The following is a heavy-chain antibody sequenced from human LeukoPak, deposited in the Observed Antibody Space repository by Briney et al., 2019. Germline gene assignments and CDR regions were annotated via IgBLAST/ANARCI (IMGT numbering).Heavy chain of an antibody. J-gene: IGHJ1*01. CDR3: ARWTHGSGAGFFIH. V-gene: IGHV1-69*13. D-gene: IGHD3-10*01. CDR2: IIPLLGTP. CDR1: GGAFSNYA. Sequence: SETVSFKASGGAFSNYAMNWVRQAPGQGLEWMGGIIPLLGTPSYAQKFQGRVTITADESTTTAYMELSSLRSEDTAVYYCARWTHGSGAGFFIHWGQGTLVTVSS.